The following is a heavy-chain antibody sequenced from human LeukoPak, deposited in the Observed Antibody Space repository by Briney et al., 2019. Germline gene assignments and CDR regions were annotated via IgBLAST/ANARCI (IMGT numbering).Heavy chain of an antibody. J-gene: IGHJ4*02. CDR1: GGSISSYY. V-gene: IGHV4-59*01. CDR2: IYYSGST. Sequence: PSETLSLTCTVSGGSISSYYWSWIRQPPGKGLEWIGYIYYSGSTNYNPSLKSRVTISVDTSKNQFSLKLSSVTAADTAVYYCARTSRSYYYDSSGSYYFDYWGQGTLVTVSS. CDR3: ARTSRSYYYDSSGSYYFDY. D-gene: IGHD3-22*01.